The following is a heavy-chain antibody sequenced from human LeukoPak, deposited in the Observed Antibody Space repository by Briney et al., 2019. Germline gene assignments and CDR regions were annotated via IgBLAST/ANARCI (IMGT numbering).Heavy chain of an antibody. V-gene: IGHV1-24*01. Sequence: ASVKVSCKASGYTLTELSMHWVRQAPGKGLEWMGGFDPEDGETIYAQKFQGRVTMTEDTSTDTAYMELSSLRSEDTAVYYCATGARDYYYYGMDVWGQGTTVTVSS. CDR2: FDPEDGET. J-gene: IGHJ6*02. CDR3: ATGARDYYYYGMDV. CDR1: GYTLTELS.